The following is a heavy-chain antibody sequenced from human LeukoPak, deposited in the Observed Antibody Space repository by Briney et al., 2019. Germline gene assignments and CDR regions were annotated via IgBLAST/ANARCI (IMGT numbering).Heavy chain of an antibody. J-gene: IGHJ4*02. CDR2: ISSSSSYI. CDR3: ARDLSWGSWPSYYFDY. Sequence: GSLRLSCAASGFTFSSYSMNWVRQAPGKGLEWVSSISSSSSYIYYADSVRGRFTISRDNAKNSLYLQMNSLRAEDTAVYYCARDLSWGSWPSYYFDYWGQGTLVTVSS. V-gene: IGHV3-21*01. D-gene: IGHD2-15*01. CDR1: GFTFSSYS.